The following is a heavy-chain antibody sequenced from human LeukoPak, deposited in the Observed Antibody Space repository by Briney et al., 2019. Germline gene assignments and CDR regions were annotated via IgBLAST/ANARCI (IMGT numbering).Heavy chain of an antibody. V-gene: IGHV1-2*02. CDR3: ARDLTGNYGGNSGHDY. D-gene: IGHD4-23*01. Sequence: ASVKVSCKASGYTFTGYYMHWVRQAPGQGLEWMGWINPNSGGTNYAQKLQGRVTMATDTSTSTAYMELRSLRSDDTAVYYCARDLTGNYGGNSGHDYWGQGTLVTVSS. CDR2: INPNSGGT. CDR1: GYTFTGYY. J-gene: IGHJ4*02.